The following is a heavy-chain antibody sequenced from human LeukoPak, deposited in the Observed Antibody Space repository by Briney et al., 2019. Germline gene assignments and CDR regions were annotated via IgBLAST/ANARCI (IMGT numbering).Heavy chain of an antibody. D-gene: IGHD3-3*01. CDR3: ARDLREGRITIFGSTYYYYYGMDV. Sequence: ASVKVSCKASGYTFTSYGISWVGQAPGQGLEWRGWSSAYNGKTKYAQKLQGRVTMTTDTSTSTAYMQLRSLRSDDTAVYYCARDLREGRITIFGSTYYYYYGMDVWGQGTTVTVSS. CDR2: SSAYNGKT. V-gene: IGHV1-18*01. J-gene: IGHJ6*02. CDR1: GYTFTSYG.